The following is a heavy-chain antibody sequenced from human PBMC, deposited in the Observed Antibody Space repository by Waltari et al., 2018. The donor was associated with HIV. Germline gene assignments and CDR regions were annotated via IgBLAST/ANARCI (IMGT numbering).Heavy chain of an antibody. CDR3: AKGRRGAVFGDE. CDR2: MNPDNGIA. V-gene: IGHV1-8*01. J-gene: IGHJ4*02. Sequence: QVQLVQSGAEIKKPGASVRVSCKASGYPFSDFDINWVRRAPGRGLEWLGWMNPDNGIAGYGNRFQGRFIMTRDNSINTAFMEVTNLKPEDTATYYCAKGRRGAVFGDEWGQGTLVTVSS. D-gene: IGHD3-3*01. CDR1: GYPFSDFD.